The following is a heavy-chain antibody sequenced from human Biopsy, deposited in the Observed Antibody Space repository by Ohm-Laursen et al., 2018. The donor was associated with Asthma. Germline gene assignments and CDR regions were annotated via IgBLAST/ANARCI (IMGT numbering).Heavy chain of an antibody. CDR1: GRHFGSYN. V-gene: IGHV3-30-3*01. CDR2: ITFDGSTQ. J-gene: IGHJ4*02. D-gene: IGHD6-13*01. Sequence: SLRLSCTAFGRHFGSYNMHWARQAPGKGLEWVAVITFDGSTQHYGDSVKGRFTISRDNSKNMLFLQMNSLRAEDTAVYYCLRDTLGYYFDIWGQGTQVTVSS. CDR3: LRDTLGYYFDI.